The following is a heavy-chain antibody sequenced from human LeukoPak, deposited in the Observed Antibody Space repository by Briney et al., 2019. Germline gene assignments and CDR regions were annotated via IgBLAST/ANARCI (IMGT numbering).Heavy chain of an antibody. D-gene: IGHD3-10*01. Sequence: SSETLSLTCAVYGGSFSGYYWSWIRQPPGKGLEWIGEINHSGSTNYNPSLKSRVTISVDTSKNQFSLELSSVTAADTAVYYCASRGAVTWATGETVWGLGTMVAVSS. V-gene: IGHV4-34*01. CDR2: INHSGST. CDR1: GGSFSGYY. CDR3: ASRGAVTWATGETV. J-gene: IGHJ3*01.